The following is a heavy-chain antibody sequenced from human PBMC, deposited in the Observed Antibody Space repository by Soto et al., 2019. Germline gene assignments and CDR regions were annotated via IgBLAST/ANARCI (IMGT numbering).Heavy chain of an antibody. CDR1: VGTFSSYA. J-gene: IGHJ4*02. V-gene: IGHV1-69*01. CDR3: ARGDTYYYDSSGYYGDY. D-gene: IGHD3-22*01. Sequence: QVQLVQSGAEVKKPGSSVKVSCKASVGTFSSYAISWVRQAPGQGLEWMGGIIPIFGTANYAQKFQGRVTITADESTSTAYMELSRLSSEDTDVYYCARGDTYYYDSSGYYGDYWGQGTLVTVSS. CDR2: IIPIFGTA.